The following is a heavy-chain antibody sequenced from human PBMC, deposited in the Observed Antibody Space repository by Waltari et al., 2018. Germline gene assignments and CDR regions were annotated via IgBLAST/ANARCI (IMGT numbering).Heavy chain of an antibody. D-gene: IGHD3-10*01. CDR2: ISYDGSNK. J-gene: IGHJ4*02. Sequence: QVQLVESGGGVVQPGRSLRLSCAASGFTFSSYAMHWVRQAPGKGLEWVAVISYDGSNKYYADSVKGRFTISRDNSKNTLYLQMNSLRAEDTAVYYCARSALLWFREPIDYWGQGTLVTVSS. CDR1: GFTFSSYA. V-gene: IGHV3-30-3*01. CDR3: ARSALLWFREPIDY.